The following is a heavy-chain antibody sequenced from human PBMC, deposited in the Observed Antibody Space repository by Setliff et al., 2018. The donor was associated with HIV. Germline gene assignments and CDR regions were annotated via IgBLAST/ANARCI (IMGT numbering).Heavy chain of an antibody. CDR2: INQDGNEK. CDR1: GFTFTSYW. CDR3: ARLRINDF. Sequence: PGGSLRLSCAASGFTFTSYWMIWVRQAPGKGLEWVANINQDGNEKNYVDSVRGRFTISRDNTKNSLYLQMDGLRVEDTAVYYCARLRINDFWGQGTPVTVSS. J-gene: IGHJ4*02. V-gene: IGHV3-7*01.